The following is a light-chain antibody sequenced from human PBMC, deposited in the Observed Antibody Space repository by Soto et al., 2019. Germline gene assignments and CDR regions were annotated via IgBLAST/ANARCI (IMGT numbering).Light chain of an antibody. J-gene: IGKJ1*01. V-gene: IGKV1-5*03. CDR1: QSISSW. Sequence: DIQMTQSPSTLSASVGDRVTITCRASQSISSWLAWYQQKPGKAPKLLIYKASTLKSGVPSRFSGSGSGTDFTLTINSLQPEDIATYYCQQTYSFPRTFGQGTKVDIK. CDR2: KAS. CDR3: QQTYSFPRT.